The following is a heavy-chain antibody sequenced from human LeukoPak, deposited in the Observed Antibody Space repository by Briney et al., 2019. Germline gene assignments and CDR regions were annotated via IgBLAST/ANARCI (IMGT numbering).Heavy chain of an antibody. CDR3: ARRAPLYYDFWSGARYYYYYMDV. CDR1: GYTFTGYY. Sequence: ASVKVSCKASGYTFTGYYMHWVRQAPGQGLEWMGWINPNSGGTNYAQKFQGRVTMTRDTSISTAYMELGRLRSDDTAVYYCARRAPLYYDFWSGARYYYYYMDVWGKGTTVTVSS. D-gene: IGHD3-3*01. CDR2: INPNSGGT. V-gene: IGHV1-2*02. J-gene: IGHJ6*03.